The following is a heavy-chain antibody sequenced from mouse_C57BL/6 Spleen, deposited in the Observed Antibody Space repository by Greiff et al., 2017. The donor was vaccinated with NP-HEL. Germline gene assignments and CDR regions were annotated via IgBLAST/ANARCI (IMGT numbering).Heavy chain of an antibody. V-gene: IGHV10-1*01. CDR2: IRSKSNNYAP. Sequence: EVQVVESGGGLVQPKGSLKLSCAASGFSFNTYAMNWVRQAPGKGLEWVARIRSKSNNYAPYYADSVKDRFTISRDDSESMLYLQMKNMKTEDTAMYYCVRSGDWYFDVWGTGTTVTVSS. CDR3: VRSGDWYFDV. D-gene: IGHD4-1*01. CDR1: GFSFNTYA. J-gene: IGHJ1*03.